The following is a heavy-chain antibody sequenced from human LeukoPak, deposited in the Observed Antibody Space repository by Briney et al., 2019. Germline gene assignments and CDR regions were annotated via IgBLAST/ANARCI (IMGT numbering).Heavy chain of an antibody. D-gene: IGHD2-2*01. CDR3: ARHKRIVVVPAGYFQYFDY. CDR2: INHSGST. J-gene: IGHJ4*02. CDR1: GGSFSGYY. Sequence: KTSETLSLTCAVYGGSFSGYYWSWIRQPPGKGLEWIGEINHSGSTNYNPSLKSRVTISVDTSKNQFSLKLSSVTAADTAVYYCARHKRIVVVPAGYFQYFDYWGQGTLVTVSS. V-gene: IGHV4-34*01.